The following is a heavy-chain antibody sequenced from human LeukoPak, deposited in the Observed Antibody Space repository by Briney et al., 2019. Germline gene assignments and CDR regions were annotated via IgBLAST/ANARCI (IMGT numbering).Heavy chain of an antibody. CDR2: INTNTGNP. Sequence: ASVKVSCKASGYTFTSYAMNWVRQAPGQGLEWMGWINTNTGNPTYAQGFTGRFVFSLDTSVSTAYLQISSLKAEDTAVYYCASSTLWFGSRGYYGMDVWGQGTTVTVSS. V-gene: IGHV7-4-1*02. CDR1: GYTFTSYA. J-gene: IGHJ6*02. D-gene: IGHD3-10*01. CDR3: ASSTLWFGSRGYYGMDV.